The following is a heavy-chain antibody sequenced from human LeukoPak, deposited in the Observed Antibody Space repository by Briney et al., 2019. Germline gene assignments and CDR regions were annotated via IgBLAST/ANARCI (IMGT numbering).Heavy chain of an antibody. J-gene: IGHJ4*02. CDR3: AKVYGSGWYDTYFDC. V-gene: IGHV3-23*01. D-gene: IGHD6-19*01. CDR1: GFTFSSYA. CDR2: ISGSGGST. Sequence: GGSLRLSCAASGFTFSSYAMSWVRQAPGKGLEWVSAISGSGGSTYYADSVKGRFTISRNNSKNTLYLQMNSLRAEDTAVYYCAKVYGSGWYDTYFDCWGQGTLVTVSS.